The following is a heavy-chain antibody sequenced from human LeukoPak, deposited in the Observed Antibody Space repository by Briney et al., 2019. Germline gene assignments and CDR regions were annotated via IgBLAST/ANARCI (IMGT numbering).Heavy chain of an antibody. CDR1: GYTFSSYG. V-gene: IGHV1-18*01. J-gene: IGHJ4*02. CDR3: ARAVRGYSYAYIPY. CDR2: ISAYDGNT. Sequence: ASVKVSCKASGYTFSSYGISWVRQAPGQGLEWLGWISAYDGNTDYAQNLQGRVTMTTDTSTSTAYMELRSLRSDDTAVYYCARAVRGYSYAYIPYWGQGTLVTVSS. D-gene: IGHD5-18*01.